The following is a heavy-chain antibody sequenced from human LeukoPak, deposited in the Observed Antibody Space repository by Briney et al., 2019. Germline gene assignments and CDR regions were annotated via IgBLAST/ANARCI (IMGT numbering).Heavy chain of an antibody. CDR2: IKEDGSQT. J-gene: IGHJ4*02. V-gene: IGHV3-7*01. CDR3: ARDQGWLQFDY. D-gene: IGHD5-24*01. CDR1: GFTFSRSW. Sequence: GGSLRLSCTASGFTFSRSWVDWVRQAPGKGLEWVANIKEDGSQTYYMDSVRDRFTISRDNAKNSLYLQMNSLRDEDTAVYYCARDQGWLQFDYWGQGALATVSA.